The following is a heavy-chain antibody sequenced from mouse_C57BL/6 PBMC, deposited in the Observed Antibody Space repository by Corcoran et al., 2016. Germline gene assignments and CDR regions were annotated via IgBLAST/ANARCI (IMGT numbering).Heavy chain of an antibody. CDR3: AREGIYYYGSSYVWFAY. CDR2: IYPGSGNT. D-gene: IGHD1-1*01. J-gene: IGHJ3*01. CDR1: GYTFTDYY. V-gene: IGHV1-76*01. Sequence: QVQLKQSGAELVRPWASVKLSCKASGYTFTDYYINWVKQRPGQGLEWIARIYPGSGNTYYNEKFKGKATLTAEKSSSTAYMQLSSLTSEDSAVYFCAREGIYYYGSSYVWFAYWGQGTLVTVSA.